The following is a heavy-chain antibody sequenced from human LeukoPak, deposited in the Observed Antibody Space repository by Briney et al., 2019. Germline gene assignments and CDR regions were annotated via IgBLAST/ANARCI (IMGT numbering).Heavy chain of an antibody. CDR3: ARHPSDDYGDWGFDY. CDR1: GGSISSYY. Sequence: SETLSLTCTVSGGSISSYYWSWIRQPPGKGLEWIGYIYYSGSTNYNPSLKSRVTISVDTSKNQFSLKLSSVTAADTAVYYCARHPSDDYGDWGFDYWGQGTLVTVSS. J-gene: IGHJ4*02. CDR2: IYYSGST. D-gene: IGHD4-17*01. V-gene: IGHV4-59*08.